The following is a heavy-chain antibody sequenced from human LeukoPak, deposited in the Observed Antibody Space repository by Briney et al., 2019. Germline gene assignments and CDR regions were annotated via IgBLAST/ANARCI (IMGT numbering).Heavy chain of an antibody. V-gene: IGHV4-4*02. D-gene: IGHD6-25*01. CDR2: IYHSGST. CDR1: GSTFSSYW. CDR3: ANKRNAAPYYFDY. J-gene: IGHJ4*02. Sequence: GSLRLSCAASGSTFSSYWMSWVRQAPGKGLEWIGEIYHSGSTNYNPSLKSPVTISVDKSKNQFSLKLTSVTAADTAVYYCANKRNAAPYYFDYWGQGTLVTVSS.